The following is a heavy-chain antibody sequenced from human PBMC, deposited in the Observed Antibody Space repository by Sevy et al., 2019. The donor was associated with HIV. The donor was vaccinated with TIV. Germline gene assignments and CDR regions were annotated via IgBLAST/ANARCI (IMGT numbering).Heavy chain of an antibody. CDR1: GYTFNNYA. V-gene: IGHV1-18*01. CDR2: INTYHGNT. CDR3: ARGPSGVPAPIDYFDY. D-gene: IGHD3-16*01. Sequence: ASVKVSCKASGYTFNNYAINWVRQAPGQGLEWMGWINTYHGNTKYAQRLQGRITLTTDTSTSTVYMELRSLRSDDTAVYYCARGPSGVPAPIDYFDYWGQGTLVTVSS. J-gene: IGHJ4*02.